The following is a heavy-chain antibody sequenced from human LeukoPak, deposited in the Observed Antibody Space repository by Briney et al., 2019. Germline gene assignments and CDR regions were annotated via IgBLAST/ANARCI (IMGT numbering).Heavy chain of an antibody. Sequence: LSGGSLRLSCAASGFTFDDYAMHWVRQAPGKGLEWVSGISWNSGSIGYADSVKGRFTISRDNAKNSLYLQMNSLRAEDTALYYCAKGGTYYYDSSQYWGQGTLVTVSS. J-gene: IGHJ4*02. CDR3: AKGGTYYYDSSQY. D-gene: IGHD3-22*01. CDR2: ISWNSGSI. V-gene: IGHV3-9*01. CDR1: GFTFDDYA.